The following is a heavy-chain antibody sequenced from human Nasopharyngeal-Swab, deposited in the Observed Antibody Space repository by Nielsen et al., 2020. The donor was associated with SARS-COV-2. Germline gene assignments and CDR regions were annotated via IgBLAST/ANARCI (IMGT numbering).Heavy chain of an antibody. Sequence: GESLKISCAASGFTFSSYWMHWVRQAPGKGLVWVSRINSDGSSTSYADSVKGRFTISRDNAKNTLYLQMNSLRAEDTDVYYCARSFRPEQLGFGGTNGGNWFDPWGQGTLVTVSS. V-gene: IGHV3-74*01. J-gene: IGHJ5*02. CDR2: INSDGSST. CDR1: GFTFSSYW. D-gene: IGHD6-6*01. CDR3: ARSFRPEQLGFGGTNGGNWFDP.